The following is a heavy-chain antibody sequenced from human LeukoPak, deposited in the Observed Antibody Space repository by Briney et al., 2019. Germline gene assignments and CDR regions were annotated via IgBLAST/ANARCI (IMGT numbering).Heavy chain of an antibody. CDR1: GYTFTDYY. CDR3: ARGGYSSSPRDY. D-gene: IGHD6-13*01. J-gene: IGHJ4*02. Sequence: ASVKVSCKTSGYTFTDYYTHWVRQAPGQGLEWMGWISAYNGNTNYAQKLQGRVTMTTDTSTSTAYMELRSLRSDDTAVYYCARGGYSSSPRDYWGQGTLVTVSS. CDR2: ISAYNGNT. V-gene: IGHV1-18*04.